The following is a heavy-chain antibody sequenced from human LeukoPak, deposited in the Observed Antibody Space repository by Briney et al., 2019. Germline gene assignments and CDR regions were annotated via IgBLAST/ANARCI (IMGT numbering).Heavy chain of an antibody. V-gene: IGHV3-30*04. Sequence: PGRSLRLSCAASGFTFSSYAMHWVRQAPGKGLEWVAVISYDGSNKYYADSVKGRFTVSRDNSKNTLYLLMNSLRAEDTALYYCAKALYGLWLSGDYWGQGTLVTVSS. D-gene: IGHD5-18*01. J-gene: IGHJ4*02. CDR2: ISYDGSNK. CDR3: AKALYGLWLSGDY. CDR1: GFTFSSYA.